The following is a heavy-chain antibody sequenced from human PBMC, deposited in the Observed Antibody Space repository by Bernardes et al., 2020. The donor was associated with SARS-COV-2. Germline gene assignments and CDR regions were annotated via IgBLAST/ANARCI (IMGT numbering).Heavy chain of an antibody. D-gene: IGHD2-2*02. J-gene: IGHJ6*02. CDR3: ARGHVGYCSSSTCYNYYYGMDV. Sequence: SETLSLTCAVNGGSFSGIYWTWIRQPPGKGLEWVGDINHSGDTNYNPSLKSRVTISVDTSKKEFSLKLSSVTAADTAVYFCARGHVGYCSSSTCYNYYYGMDVWGQGTKVTVSS. V-gene: IGHV4-34*01. CDR2: INHSGDT. CDR1: GGSFSGIY.